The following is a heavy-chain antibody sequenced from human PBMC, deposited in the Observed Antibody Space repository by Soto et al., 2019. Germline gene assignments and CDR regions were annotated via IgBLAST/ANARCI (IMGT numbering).Heavy chain of an antibody. CDR2: ISYDGSNK. CDR1: GFTFSSYA. D-gene: IGHD3-22*01. V-gene: IGHV3-30-3*01. J-gene: IGHJ4*02. Sequence: GGSLRLSCAASGFTFSSYAMHWVRQAPGKGLEWVAVISYDGSNKYYADSVKGRFTISRDNSKNTLYLQMNSLRAEDTAVYYCARDLSYYYDSSGQSSQYDYWGQGTLVTVSS. CDR3: ARDLSYYYDSSGQSSQYDY.